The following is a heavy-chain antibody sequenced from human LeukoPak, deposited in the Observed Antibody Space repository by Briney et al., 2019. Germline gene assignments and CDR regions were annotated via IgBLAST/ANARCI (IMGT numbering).Heavy chain of an antibody. V-gene: IGHV1-2*02. CDR3: ARIDSSSWYGTTFDY. CDR2: INPNSGGT. CDR1: GYTFTSYD. J-gene: IGHJ4*02. D-gene: IGHD6-13*01. Sequence: ASVKVSCKASGYTFTSYDINWVRQAPGQGLEWMGWINPNSGGTNYAQKFQGRVTMTRDTSISTAYMELSRLRSDDTAVYYCARIDSSSWYGTTFDYWGQGTLVTVSS.